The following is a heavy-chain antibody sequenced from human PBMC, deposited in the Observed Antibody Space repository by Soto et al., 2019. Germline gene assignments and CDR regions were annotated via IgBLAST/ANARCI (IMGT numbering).Heavy chain of an antibody. Sequence: GGSRRLSCAASGFTFSSYEMNWVRQAPGKGLEWVSYISSSGSTIYYADSVKGRFTISRDNAKNSLYLQMNSLRAEDTAVYYCASPGMAAAKSYYYYYYGMDVWGQGTTVTVSS. D-gene: IGHD2-15*01. CDR1: GFTFSSYE. CDR2: ISSSGSTI. V-gene: IGHV3-48*03. CDR3: ASPGMAAAKSYYYYYYGMDV. J-gene: IGHJ6*02.